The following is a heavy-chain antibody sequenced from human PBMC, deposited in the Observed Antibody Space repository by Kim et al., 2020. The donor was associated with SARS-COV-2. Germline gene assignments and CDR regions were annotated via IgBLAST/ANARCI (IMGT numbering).Heavy chain of an antibody. Sequence: GGSLRLSCAASGFTVSSNYMSWVRQAPGKGLEWVSVIYSGGSTYYADSVKGRFTISRDNSKNTLYLQMNSLRAEDTAVYYCARDPNYYGSGSNGMDVWGQGTTVTVSS. CDR1: GFTVSSNY. J-gene: IGHJ6*02. D-gene: IGHD3-10*01. CDR3: ARDPNYYGSGSNGMDV. CDR2: IYSGGST. V-gene: IGHV3-53*01.